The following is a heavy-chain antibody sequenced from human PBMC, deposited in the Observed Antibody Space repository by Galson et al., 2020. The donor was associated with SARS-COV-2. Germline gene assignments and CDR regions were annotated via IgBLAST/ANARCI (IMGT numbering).Heavy chain of an antibody. D-gene: IGHD2-15*01. Sequence: GGSLRLSCAASGFTFDDYAMHWVRQAPGKGLEWVSGISWNSGSIGYADSVKGRFTISRDNAKNSLYLQMNSLRAEDTALYYCAKEGGGSSPVMGVSYYYYYYYMDVWGKGTTVTVSS. CDR3: AKEGGGSSPVMGVSYYYYYYYMDV. V-gene: IGHV3-9*01. CDR2: ISWNSGSI. J-gene: IGHJ6*03. CDR1: GFTFDDYA.